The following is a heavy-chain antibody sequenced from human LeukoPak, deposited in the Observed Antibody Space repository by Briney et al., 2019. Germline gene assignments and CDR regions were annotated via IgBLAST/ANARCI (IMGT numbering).Heavy chain of an antibody. Sequence: GGSLRLSCAASVFTVSSNYMSWVRQAPGKGLEWVSDIYSGGSTDHADSVEGRFTSSRDNSKNTLYLQMNSLRAEDRAVYYCARDLPSYDYVWGSYRHDAFDIWGQGTMVTISS. CDR1: VFTVSSNY. J-gene: IGHJ3*02. CDR3: ARDLPSYDYVWGSYRHDAFDI. D-gene: IGHD3-16*02. CDR2: IYSGGST. V-gene: IGHV3-53*01.